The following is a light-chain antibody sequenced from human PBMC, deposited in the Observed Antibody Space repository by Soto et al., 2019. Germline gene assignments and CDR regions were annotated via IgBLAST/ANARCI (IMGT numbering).Light chain of an antibody. CDR1: SSDVGSYNY. CDR3: RSYTTSSTHVV. V-gene: IGLV2-14*01. J-gene: IGLJ2*01. Sequence: QSALTQPASVSGSPGQSITISCTGTSSDVGSYNYVSWYQQYPGKAPKIMIYDVSNRPSGVSYRFSGYKSGNTASLTISGLQAEDEADYYCRSYTTSSTHVVFGGGTKLTVL. CDR2: DVS.